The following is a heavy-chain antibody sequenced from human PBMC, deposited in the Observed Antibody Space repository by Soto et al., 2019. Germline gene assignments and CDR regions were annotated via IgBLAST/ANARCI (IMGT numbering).Heavy chain of an antibody. CDR1: GGTFITYA. V-gene: IGHV1-69*06. Sequence: QIQLLQSGAEVKKPGSSVQVSCKASGGTFITYAISWVRQAPGQGLEWMGGIIPMSGRTTYAQKFQDRVTITADKSTTTAYIELSSLRSEDTAVYYCALGSDYRFGPWGRGTLVTVSS. D-gene: IGHD4-17*01. J-gene: IGHJ5*02. CDR3: ALGSDYRFGP. CDR2: IIPMSGRT.